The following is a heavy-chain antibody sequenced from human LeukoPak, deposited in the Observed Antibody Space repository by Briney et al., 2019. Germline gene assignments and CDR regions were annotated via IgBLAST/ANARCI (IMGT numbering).Heavy chain of an antibody. CDR1: GFTFSDYY. J-gene: IGHJ6*02. V-gene: IGHV3-11*05. Sequence: GGSLRLSCAASGFTFSDYYMSWIRQAPGKGLEWVSYISSSSSYTNYADSVKGRFTISRDNAKNSLYMQMNSLRAEDTAVYYCARDPKYSSGWLYYGMDVWGQGTTVTVSS. CDR2: ISSSSSYT. D-gene: IGHD6-19*01. CDR3: ARDPKYSSGWLYYGMDV.